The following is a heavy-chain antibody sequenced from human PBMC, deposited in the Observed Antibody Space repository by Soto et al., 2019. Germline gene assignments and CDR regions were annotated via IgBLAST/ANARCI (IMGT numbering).Heavy chain of an antibody. CDR2: INPSGGST. J-gene: IGHJ6*02. CDR3: ARDGTYSSGLYGMDV. Sequence: GASVKVSCKAWGYTFTKHYIHWGRQAPGQGLEWMGIINPSGGSTSYAQKFQGRVTMTRDTSTSTVYMELSSLRSEDTAVYYCARDGTYSSGLYGMDVWGQGTTVTVSS. D-gene: IGHD6-25*01. V-gene: IGHV1-46*01. CDR1: GYTFTKHY.